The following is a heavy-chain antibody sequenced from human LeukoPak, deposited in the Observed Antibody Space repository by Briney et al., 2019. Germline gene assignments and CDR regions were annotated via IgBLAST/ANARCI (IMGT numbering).Heavy chain of an antibody. CDR3: ARTWSNWFNP. D-gene: IGHD3-3*01. J-gene: IGHJ5*02. Sequence: SETLSLTCTVSGGSISSGDYYWSRIRQPPGKGLELIAYMDYSGSTYYNPSLKSRVTISVDTSKNQFSLKLSSVIAADTAVYYCARTWSNWFNPWGQGTLVTVSS. CDR1: GGSISSGDYY. CDR2: MDYSGST. V-gene: IGHV4-30-4*02.